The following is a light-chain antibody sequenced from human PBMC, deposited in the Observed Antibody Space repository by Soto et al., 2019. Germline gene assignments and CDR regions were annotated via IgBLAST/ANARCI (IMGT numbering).Light chain of an antibody. J-gene: IGKJ1*01. CDR3: QQRRT. Sequence: EIVLTQSPGTLSLSPWERATLSCRASQSVSSSYLAWYQQKPGQAPRLLIYDTSNRATGIPPRFSGSGSGTDFSLTISSLEPEDFAVYYCQQRRTFGQGTKVDI. CDR1: QSVSSSY. V-gene: IGKV3D-20*02. CDR2: DTS.